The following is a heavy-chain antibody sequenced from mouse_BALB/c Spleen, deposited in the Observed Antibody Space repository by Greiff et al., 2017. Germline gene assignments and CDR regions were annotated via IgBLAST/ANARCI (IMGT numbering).Heavy chain of an antibody. CDR3: ARRPWFAY. Sequence: QVQLQQPGAELVKPGASVKMSCKASGYTFTSYNMHWVKQTPGQGLEWIGAIYPGNGDTSYNQKFKGKATLTADKSSSTAYMQLSSLTSEDSAVYYCARRPWFAYWGQGTLVTVSA. CDR1: GYTFTSYN. J-gene: IGHJ3*01. V-gene: IGHV1-12*01. CDR2: IYPGNGDT.